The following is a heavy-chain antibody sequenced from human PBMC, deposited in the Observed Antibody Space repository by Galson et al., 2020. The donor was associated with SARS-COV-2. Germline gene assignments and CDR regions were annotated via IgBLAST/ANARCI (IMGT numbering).Heavy chain of an antibody. V-gene: IGHV3-23*01. J-gene: IGHJ1*01. Sequence: GESLKISCAASGFTFNNYAMGWVRQAPGKGLEWVSLIGAGGDTYYADSVKGRFTISRDNSKNTLFLEMNSLRAGDTAIYYCAKEAGTGWATDYFQHWGQGTLVTVSA. CDR1: GFTFNNYA. CDR3: AKEAGTGWATDYFQH. D-gene: IGHD6-19*01. CDR2: IGAGGDT.